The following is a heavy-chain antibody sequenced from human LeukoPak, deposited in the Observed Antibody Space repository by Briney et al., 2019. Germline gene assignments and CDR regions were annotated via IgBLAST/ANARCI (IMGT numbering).Heavy chain of an antibody. CDR2: LDPEDGET. Sequence: ASVKVSCKVSGYTLTELSMHWVRQAPGKGLEWMGGLDPEDGETIYAQKFQGRVTMTEDTSTDTAYMELSSLRSEDTAVYYCATVRLGYCSGGSCFDPWGQGTLVTVSS. CDR3: ATVRLGYCSGGSCFDP. J-gene: IGHJ5*02. CDR1: GYTLTELS. V-gene: IGHV1-24*01. D-gene: IGHD2-15*01.